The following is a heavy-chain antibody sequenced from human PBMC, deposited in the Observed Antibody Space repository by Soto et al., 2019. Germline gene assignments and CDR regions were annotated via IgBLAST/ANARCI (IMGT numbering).Heavy chain of an antibody. Sequence: EVQLVESGGGLVQPGRSLRLSCAASGFTFDDYAMHWVRQAPGKGLEWVSGISWNSGSIGYADSVKGRFTISRDNAKNSLYLQMNSLRAEDTALYYCAKGTTVTSFDYWGQGTLVTVSS. D-gene: IGHD4-17*01. J-gene: IGHJ4*02. CDR3: AKGTTVTSFDY. V-gene: IGHV3-9*01. CDR2: ISWNSGSI. CDR1: GFTFDDYA.